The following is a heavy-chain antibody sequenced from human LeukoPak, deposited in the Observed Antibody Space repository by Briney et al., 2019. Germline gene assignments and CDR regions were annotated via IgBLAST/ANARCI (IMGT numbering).Heavy chain of an antibody. J-gene: IGHJ4*02. D-gene: IGHD1-26*01. CDR3: AKGGRGSYYPFDY. CDR1: GFTFDDYT. CDR2: ISWDGGST. V-gene: IGHV3-43*01. Sequence: GGSLRLSCAASGFTFDDYTMHWVRPAPGEGLEWVSIISWDGGSTYSADSVKGRFTISRDNSKNSLYQQMNSLRNENTALYYCAKGGRGSYYPFDYWGQGTLVTVSS.